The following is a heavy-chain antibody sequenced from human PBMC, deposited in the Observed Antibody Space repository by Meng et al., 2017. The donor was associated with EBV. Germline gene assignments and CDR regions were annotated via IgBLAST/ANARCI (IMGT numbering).Heavy chain of an antibody. V-gene: IGHV7-4-1*02. CDR2: INTYSGKA. Sequence: QLVQSGLGGKGPGASVKVSSKASGYTLRNYAINWMRQVPGQGLEWMGWINTYSGKATFAQGFTGRFVFSLDTPVTTAHLQISGLKTEDSAVYYCARGVEENGSHYPFDSWGQGTLVTVSS. D-gene: IGHD1-1*01. CDR1: GYTLRNYA. CDR3: ARGVEENGSHYPFDS. J-gene: IGHJ4*02.